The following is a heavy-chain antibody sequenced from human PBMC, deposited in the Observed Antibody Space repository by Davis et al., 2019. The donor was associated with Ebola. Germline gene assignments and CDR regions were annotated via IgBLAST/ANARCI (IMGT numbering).Heavy chain of an antibody. CDR2: ISSSSSTI. Sequence: GGSLRLSCAASGFTFSSYSMNWVRQAPGKGLEWVSYISSSSSTIYYADSVKGRFTISRDNAKNSLYLQMNSLRDEDTAVYYCARDPEWLRLRESDYWGQGTLVTVSS. J-gene: IGHJ4*02. CDR3: ARDPEWLRLRESDY. V-gene: IGHV3-48*02. D-gene: IGHD5-12*01. CDR1: GFTFSSYS.